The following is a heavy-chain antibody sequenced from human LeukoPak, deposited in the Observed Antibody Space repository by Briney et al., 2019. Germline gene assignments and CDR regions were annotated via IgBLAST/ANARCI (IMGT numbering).Heavy chain of an antibody. Sequence: ASVNVSCKASGYTFTGYYMHWVRQAPGQGLEWMGWINPNSGGTNYAQKFQGWVTMARDTSISTAYMELSRLRSDDTAVYYCARMATIRIAAAGLDYWGQATLVTVSS. CDR3: ARMATIRIAAAGLDY. V-gene: IGHV1-2*04. D-gene: IGHD6-13*01. CDR2: INPNSGGT. J-gene: IGHJ4*02. CDR1: GYTFTGYY.